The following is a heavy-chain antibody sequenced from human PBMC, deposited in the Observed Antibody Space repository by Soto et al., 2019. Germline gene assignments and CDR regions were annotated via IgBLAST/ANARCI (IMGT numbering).Heavy chain of an antibody. CDR2: IYYSGST. J-gene: IGHJ4*02. V-gene: IGHV4-30-4*01. CDR1: GGSISSGDYY. Sequence: SETLSLTCTVSGGSISSGDYYWSWIRQPPGKGLEWIGYIYYSGSTYYNPSLKSRVTISVDTSKNQFSLKLSSVTAADTAVYYCARALFRLRFLDNWGQGTLVTVFS. CDR3: ARALFRLRFLDN. D-gene: IGHD3-3*01.